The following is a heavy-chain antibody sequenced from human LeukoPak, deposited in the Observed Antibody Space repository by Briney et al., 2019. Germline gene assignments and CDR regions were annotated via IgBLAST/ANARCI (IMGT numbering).Heavy chain of an antibody. CDR2: IYYSGST. Sequence: SETLSLTCTVSGGSISSHYYWIWIRQPPGKGLEWIGSIYYSGSTYYNPSLKSRVTISVDTSKNQFSLKLSSLTAAETAVYYCARQYGSGSSYSPVVDLWGEGTLVTVSS. CDR3: ARQYGSGSSYSPVVDL. J-gene: IGHJ4*02. CDR1: GGSISSHYY. D-gene: IGHD3-10*01. V-gene: IGHV4-39*01.